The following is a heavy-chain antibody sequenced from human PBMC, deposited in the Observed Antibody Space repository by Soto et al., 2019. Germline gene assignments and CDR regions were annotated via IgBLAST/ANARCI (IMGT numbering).Heavy chain of an antibody. Sequence: QVQLQQWGAGLLKPSETLSLACAIGGGSFSGYYWSWIRQPPGKGLEWIGEIKHSGSTNYNPSLKGRVTISGDTAKNHFYLRVSSVTAADTSVYYCARGMGGYHNWCQGTPVTVAS. D-gene: IGHD3-16*01. CDR1: GGSFSGYY. J-gene: IGHJ4*02. V-gene: IGHV4-34*01. CDR3: ARGMGGYHN. CDR2: IKHSGST.